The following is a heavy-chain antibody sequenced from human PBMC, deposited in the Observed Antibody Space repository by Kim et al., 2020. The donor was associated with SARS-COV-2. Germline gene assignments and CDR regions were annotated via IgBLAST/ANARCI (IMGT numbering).Heavy chain of an antibody. CDR2: IYYSGST. V-gene: IGHV4-39*01. CDR1: GGSISSSSYY. Sequence: SETLSLTCTVSGGSISSSSYYWGWIRQPPGKGLEWIGSIYYSGSTYYNPSRKSRVTISVDTSKNQFSLKLSSVTAADTAVYYCARLTIFGVVLGYFQHWGQGTLVTVSS. D-gene: IGHD3-3*01. CDR3: ARLTIFGVVLGYFQH. J-gene: IGHJ1*01.